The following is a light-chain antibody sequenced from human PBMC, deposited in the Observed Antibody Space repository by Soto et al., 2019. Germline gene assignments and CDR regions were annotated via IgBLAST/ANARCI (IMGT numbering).Light chain of an antibody. Sequence: DIQMTQSPSSVSVSVGDRVIITCRASQDIDRWLAWYQQRPGKAPKLLLYGAFNLQSGVPSRFSVSGSGTDYTLTISSLQPEDFATYYCQQAKSLPYTFGQGTKLEIK. J-gene: IGKJ2*01. CDR2: GAF. V-gene: IGKV1-12*01. CDR3: QQAKSLPYT. CDR1: QDIDRW.